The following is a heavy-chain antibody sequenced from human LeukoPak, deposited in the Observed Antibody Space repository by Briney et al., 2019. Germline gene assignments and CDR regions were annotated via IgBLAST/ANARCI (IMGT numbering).Heavy chain of an antibody. CDR2: INTNTGNP. CDR1: GYTFTSYA. D-gene: IGHD5-18*01. Sequence: ASVKVSCKASGYTFTSYAMNWVRQAPGQGLEWMGWINTNTGNPTYAQGFTGRFVFSLDTPVSTAYLQISSLKAEDTAVYYCARGIQLWFGNAFDIWGQGTTVTVSS. V-gene: IGHV7-4-1*02. J-gene: IGHJ3*02. CDR3: ARGIQLWFGNAFDI.